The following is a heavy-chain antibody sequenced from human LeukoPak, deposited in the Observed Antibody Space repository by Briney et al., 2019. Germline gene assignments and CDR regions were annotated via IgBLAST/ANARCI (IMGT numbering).Heavy chain of an antibody. D-gene: IGHD6-19*01. J-gene: IGHJ4*02. Sequence: PGRSLRLSCAASGFIFSNSAMHWVRQAPGKGLEGVAVISYDGSNKYYADSVKGRFTISRDNSKNTLYLQMNSLRAEDTAVYYCAKDIEEWLVKGGGCFDYWGQGTLVTVSS. CDR3: AKDIEEWLVKGGGCFDY. CDR2: ISYDGSNK. CDR1: GFIFSNSA. V-gene: IGHV3-30*18.